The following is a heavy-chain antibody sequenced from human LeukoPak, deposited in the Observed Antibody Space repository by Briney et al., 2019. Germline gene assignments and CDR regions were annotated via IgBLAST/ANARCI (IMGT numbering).Heavy chain of an antibody. Sequence: PGGSLRLSCAASGFTFSNAWMSWVRQAPGKGLEWIGEINHSGSTNYNPSLKSRVTISVDTSKNQFSLKLSSVTAADTAVYYCARADSPGASFHYWGQGTLVTVSS. CDR1: GFTFSNAW. CDR2: INHSGST. CDR3: ARADSPGASFHY. D-gene: IGHD1-26*01. V-gene: IGHV4-34*01. J-gene: IGHJ4*02.